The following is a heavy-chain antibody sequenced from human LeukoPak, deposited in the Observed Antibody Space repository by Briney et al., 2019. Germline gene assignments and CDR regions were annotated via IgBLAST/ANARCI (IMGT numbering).Heavy chain of an antibody. J-gene: IGHJ4*02. Sequence: GGSLRLSCAASGFTFSSYSMNWVRQAPGKGLEWVSAISGSGGSTYYADSVKGRFTISRDNSKNTLYLQMNSLRAEDTAVYYCAKVESGAYYYDSSGYYRLVFDYWGQGTLVTVSS. CDR1: GFTFSSYS. D-gene: IGHD3-22*01. CDR2: ISGSGGST. V-gene: IGHV3-23*01. CDR3: AKVESGAYYYDSSGYYRLVFDY.